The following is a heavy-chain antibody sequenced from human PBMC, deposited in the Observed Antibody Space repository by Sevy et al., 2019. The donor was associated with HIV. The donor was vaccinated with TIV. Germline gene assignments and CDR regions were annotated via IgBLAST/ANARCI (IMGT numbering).Heavy chain of an antibody. V-gene: IGHV3-30-3*01. CDR2: ISFDATNK. CDR1: GFTFNRYS. CDR3: ALEGLSSDVAEYFQN. D-gene: IGHD1-1*01. J-gene: IGHJ1*01. Sequence: GGSLRLSCAASGFTFNRYSMHWVRQAPGKGLEWMATISFDATNKHYPDSVKGRFTISRDNFQNSLFLQMDSLRPEDTAVCYCALEGLSSDVAEYFQNWGQGTLVTVSS.